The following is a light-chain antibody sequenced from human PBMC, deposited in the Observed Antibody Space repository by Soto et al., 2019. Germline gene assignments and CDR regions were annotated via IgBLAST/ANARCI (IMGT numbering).Light chain of an antibody. CDR3: QQYSVYWT. CDR2: DAS. CDR1: QSVSTR. V-gene: IGKV1-5*02. Sequence: DIQMTQSPSSLSASVGDRVTIICRASQSVSTRLAWYQQKPGKAPKVLIYDASSWAGGVPSRFTGSGSGTEFTLTINRLQPDDFATYYCQQYSVYWTFGKRGKVDI. J-gene: IGKJ1*01.